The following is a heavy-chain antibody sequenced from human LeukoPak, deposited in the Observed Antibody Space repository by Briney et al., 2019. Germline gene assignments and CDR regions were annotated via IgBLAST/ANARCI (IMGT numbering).Heavy chain of an antibody. CDR1: GYTFTGYY. CDR3: ARDLGVAVRPFSLFY. V-gene: IGHV1-2*02. Sequence: GASVKVSCKASGYTFTGYYMHWVRQAPGQGPEWMGWINPKSGVTNYAQRFQGRVTMTSDTSISTAYMEFGSLRSDDTAMYYCARDLGVAVRPFSLFYWGQGTLVTVSS. CDR2: INPKSGVT. J-gene: IGHJ4*02. D-gene: IGHD6-6*01.